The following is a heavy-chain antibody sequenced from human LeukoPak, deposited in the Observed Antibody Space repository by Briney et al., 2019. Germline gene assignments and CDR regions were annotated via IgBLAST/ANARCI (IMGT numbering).Heavy chain of an antibody. V-gene: IGHV3-9*01. J-gene: IGHJ4*02. CDR1: GFIFDDYA. Sequence: NPGGSLRLSCATSGFIFDDYAMHWVRQTPGKGLEWVSGINWNSVTIGYADSAKGRFTISRDNAKNSLYLEMNSLRAEDTAVYYCARGPPYGARCDYLDYWGQGALVTVSS. CDR3: ARGPPYGARCDYLDY. D-gene: IGHD4/OR15-4a*01. CDR2: INWNSVTI.